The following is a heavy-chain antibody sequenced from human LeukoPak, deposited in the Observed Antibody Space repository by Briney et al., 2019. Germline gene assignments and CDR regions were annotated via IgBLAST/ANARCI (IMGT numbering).Heavy chain of an antibody. CDR1: GLTFQNTW. J-gene: IGHJ3*01. D-gene: IGHD5-24*01. Sequence: GGSLRLSCAASGLTFQNTWMHWIRQAPGEGLVWVSRIINDGITTTYADSVKGRFTISRDNAKKTLYLQMNSLRADDTAVYYCAADGEYAFLVWGQGTMVTVSS. CDR3: AADGEYAFLV. CDR2: IINDGITT. V-gene: IGHV3-74*01.